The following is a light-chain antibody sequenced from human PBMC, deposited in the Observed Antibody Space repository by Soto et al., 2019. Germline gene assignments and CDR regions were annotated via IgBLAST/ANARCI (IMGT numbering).Light chain of an antibody. CDR1: QSVSSN. V-gene: IGKV3-15*01. CDR2: GAS. J-gene: IGKJ4*01. Sequence: EIVMTQSPATLSVSPGERATLSCRASQSVSSNLAWYQQKPGQAPRLLIYGASTRATGIPARFSGSESGTEFTLTISSLQSEDLAVYYCQQYNSWPPLTFGGGTKVESK. CDR3: QQYNSWPPLT.